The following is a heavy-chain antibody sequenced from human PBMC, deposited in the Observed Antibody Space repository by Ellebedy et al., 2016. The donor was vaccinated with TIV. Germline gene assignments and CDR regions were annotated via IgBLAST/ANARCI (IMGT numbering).Heavy chain of an antibody. J-gene: IGHJ5*02. V-gene: IGHV3-7*01. CDR2: IRQEGDEI. Sequence: PGGSLRLSCAASGFNFRSYWMTWIRQAPGKGLEWVAKIRQEGDEIYYVESVKGRFTISRDNAKNSLFHQMNSLRVDDTAVYYCARRASYGDYAVQVNPWFDPWGQGTLVTVSS. D-gene: IGHD4-17*01. CDR3: ARRASYGDYAVQVNPWFDP. CDR1: GFNFRSYW.